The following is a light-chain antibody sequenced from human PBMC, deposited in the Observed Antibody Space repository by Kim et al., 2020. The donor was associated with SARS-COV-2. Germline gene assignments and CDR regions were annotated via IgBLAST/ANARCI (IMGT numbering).Light chain of an antibody. J-gene: IGLJ2*01. Sequence: GQSDTIAGTGTGSDVGGYNYVSWYQQHPGKAPKLMIYEVSKRPSGVPDRFSGSKSGNTASLTVSGLQAEDEADYYCSSYAGSNNLVFGGGTQLTVL. CDR1: GSDVGGYNY. CDR2: EVS. CDR3: SSYAGSNNLV. V-gene: IGLV2-8*01.